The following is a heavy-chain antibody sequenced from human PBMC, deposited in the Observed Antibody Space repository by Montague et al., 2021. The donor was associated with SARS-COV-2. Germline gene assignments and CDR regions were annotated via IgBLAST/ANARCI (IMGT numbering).Heavy chain of an antibody. CDR2: TYYDGYT. J-gene: IGHJ6*02. CDR3: ARDAIGAAGGYGMDV. CDR1: GGSINNSY. D-gene: IGHD2-2*01. V-gene: IGHV4-59*12. Sequence: SETLSLTCTVSGGSINNSYWSWIRQPPGKGLEWIGYTYYDGYTYYNPSLKSRVTISVDTSKNQFSLNLSSVTAADTAVYYCARDAIGAAGGYGMDVWGQGTTVTVSS.